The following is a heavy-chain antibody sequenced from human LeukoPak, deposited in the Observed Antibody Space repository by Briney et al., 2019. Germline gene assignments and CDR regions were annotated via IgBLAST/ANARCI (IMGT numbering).Heavy chain of an antibody. CDR3: AKDGDFGSGSYYFDY. Sequence: GRSLRLSCAASGFTFSSYAMHWVPQAPGKGLEWVAVISYDGSNKYYADSVKGRFTISRDNSKNTLYLQMNSLRAEDTAVYYCAKDGDFGSGSYYFDYWGQGTLVTVSS. J-gene: IGHJ4*02. CDR2: ISYDGSNK. D-gene: IGHD3-10*01. CDR1: GFTFSSYA. V-gene: IGHV3-30-3*01.